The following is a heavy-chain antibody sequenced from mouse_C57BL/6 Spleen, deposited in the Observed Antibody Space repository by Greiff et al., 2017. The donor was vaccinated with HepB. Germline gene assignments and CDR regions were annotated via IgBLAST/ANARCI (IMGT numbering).Heavy chain of an antibody. Sequence: QVQLQRPGAELVKPGASVKMSCKASGYTFASYWITWVKQRPGQGLGWIGDIVPGSGSTNYNEKFKGKATLTVDTSSSTAYMQLSSLTSEDSAVYYCARTSAGYVGAMDYWGQGTSVTVSS. V-gene: IGHV1-55*01. CDR2: IVPGSGST. CDR3: ARTSAGYVGAMDY. D-gene: IGHD3-2*02. CDR1: GYTFASYW. J-gene: IGHJ4*01.